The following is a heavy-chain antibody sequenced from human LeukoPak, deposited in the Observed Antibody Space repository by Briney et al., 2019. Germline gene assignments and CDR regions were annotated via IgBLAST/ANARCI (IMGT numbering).Heavy chain of an antibody. D-gene: IGHD6-13*01. J-gene: IGHJ6*02. CDR1: GGSISSSSYY. Sequence: NTSETLSLTCTVSGGSISSSSYYWGWIRQPPGKGLEWIGSIYYSGSTYYNPSLKSRVTISVDTSKNQFSLKLSSVTAADTAVYYCASPARYSSSWTGDYYYYGMDVWGQGTTVTVSS. V-gene: IGHV4-39*01. CDR2: IYYSGST. CDR3: ASPARYSSSWTGDYYYYGMDV.